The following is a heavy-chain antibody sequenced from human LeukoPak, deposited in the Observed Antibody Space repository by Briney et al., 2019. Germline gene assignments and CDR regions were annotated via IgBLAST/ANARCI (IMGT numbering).Heavy chain of an antibody. Sequence: ASVTVSCKASGYTFTGYYMHWVRQAPGQGLEWMGWINPNSGGTNYAQKFQGRVTMTRDTSISTAYMELSRLRSDDTAVYYCARDETGIVATDYWGQGTLVTVSS. CDR2: INPNSGGT. CDR3: ARDETGIVATDY. V-gene: IGHV1-2*02. J-gene: IGHJ4*02. CDR1: GYTFTGYY. D-gene: IGHD5-12*01.